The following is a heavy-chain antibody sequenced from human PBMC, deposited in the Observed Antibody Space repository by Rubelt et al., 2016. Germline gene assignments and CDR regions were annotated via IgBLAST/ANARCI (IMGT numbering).Heavy chain of an antibody. V-gene: IGHV4-59*11. D-gene: IGHD3-9*01. CDR3: ARVLDLDWFDP. J-gene: IGHJ5*02. CDR1: GGFISRHH. Sequence: QVHLQESGPGLVKPSETLSLTCTVSGGFISRHHWSWIRQPPGKGLEWIAYISHSGYTNYSPSLKSRVTMSVDTSKNQFSLKLRSVTAEDTAVYYCARVLDLDWFDPWGQGTLVTVSS. CDR2: ISHSGYT.